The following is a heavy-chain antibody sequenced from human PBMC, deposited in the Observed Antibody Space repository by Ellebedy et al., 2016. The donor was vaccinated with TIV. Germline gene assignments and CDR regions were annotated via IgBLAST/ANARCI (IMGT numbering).Heavy chain of an antibody. V-gene: IGHV1-46*01. CDR3: ARGIVVPAVPKWGGFYFDS. CDR1: GYRFTSFY. Sequence: ASVKVSCXASGYRFTSFYSVWVRQAHGQGLEWMGIINPSDCSTTYLQKFQGRVAMTRDTATSTVYMELSSLRSGDTAVYYCARGIVVPAVPKWGGFYFDSWGQGTLVTVSS. J-gene: IGHJ4*02. D-gene: IGHD2-2*01. CDR2: INPSDCST.